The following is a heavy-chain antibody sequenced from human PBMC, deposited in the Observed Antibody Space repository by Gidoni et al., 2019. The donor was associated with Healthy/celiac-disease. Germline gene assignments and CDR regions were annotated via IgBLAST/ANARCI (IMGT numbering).Heavy chain of an antibody. V-gene: IGHV3-23*01. CDR1: GFTFRSYA. CDR2: ISGSGGST. D-gene: IGHD1-26*01. Sequence: EVQLLESGGGLVQPGGSLRLSCAASGFTFRSYAMSWVRQAPGKGLEWVSVISGSGGSTYYADSVKGRFTISRDNSKNTLYLQMNSLRAEDTAVYYCAKNDITVGSYSVEYFQHWGQGTLVTVSS. J-gene: IGHJ1*01. CDR3: AKNDITVGSYSVEYFQH.